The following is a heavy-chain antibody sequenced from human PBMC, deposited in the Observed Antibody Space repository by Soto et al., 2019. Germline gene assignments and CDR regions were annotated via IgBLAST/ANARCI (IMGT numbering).Heavy chain of an antibody. J-gene: IGHJ4*02. Sequence: QVQLVESGGGVVQPGRSLRLSCAASGFTFSSYGMHWVRQAPGKGLEWVAVIWYDGSNKYYADSVKGRFTISRDNSKNTQFLEMNSLRAEDTAVYYCARDSYGEDYWGRGSLVTVSA. D-gene: IGHD4-17*01. CDR2: IWYDGSNK. CDR3: ARDSYGEDY. CDR1: GFTFSSYG. V-gene: IGHV3-33*01.